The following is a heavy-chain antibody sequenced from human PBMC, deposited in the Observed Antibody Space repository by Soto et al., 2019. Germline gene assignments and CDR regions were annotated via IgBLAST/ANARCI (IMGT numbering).Heavy chain of an antibody. CDR1: VGTFSSYA. CDR3: ARGRYSYGSNYYYGMDV. CDR2: IIPIFGTA. Sequence: SVKVSCKASVGTFSSYAISWVRQAPGQGLEWMGGIIPIFGTANYAQKFQGRVTITADESTSTAYMELSSLRSEDTAVYYCARGRYSYGSNYYYGMDVWGQGTTVTVSS. D-gene: IGHD5-18*01. V-gene: IGHV1-69*13. J-gene: IGHJ6*02.